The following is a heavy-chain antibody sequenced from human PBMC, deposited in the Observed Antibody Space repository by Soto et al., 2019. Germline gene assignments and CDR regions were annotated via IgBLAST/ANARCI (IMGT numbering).Heavy chain of an antibody. J-gene: IGHJ4*02. D-gene: IGHD1-26*01. V-gene: IGHV4-28*01. CDR3: ATIDNGKYFFDS. Sequence: SETLSLTCGVSGSSISNDNWWVWIRQPPGKGLEWIGYIHHTGYTYSNPALKSRLTMSVDTSKNQFSLRLSSVTAVDTAVYYCATIDNGKYFFDSWGQGALVTVSS. CDR2: IHHTGYT. CDR1: GSSISNDNW.